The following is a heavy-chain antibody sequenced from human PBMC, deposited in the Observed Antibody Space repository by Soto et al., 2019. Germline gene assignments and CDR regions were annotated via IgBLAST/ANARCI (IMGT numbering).Heavy chain of an antibody. J-gene: IGHJ2*01. CDR2: ITASNGNT. D-gene: IGHD5-18*01. V-gene: IGHV1-18*04. Sequence: QLQLVQSGTEVKNPGASVKVSCKASGFTFTGFGITWVRQAPGQGLEWMGWITASNGNTYYAQSLQGRVTMTTDTSTSTAYMELWRLRSDDTAVYYCARGYSYGSYWYFDLWGRGTLVTVSS. CDR3: ARGYSYGSYWYFDL. CDR1: GFTFTGFG.